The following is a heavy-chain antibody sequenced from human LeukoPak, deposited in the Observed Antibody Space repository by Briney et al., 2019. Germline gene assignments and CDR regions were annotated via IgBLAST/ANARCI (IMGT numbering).Heavy chain of an antibody. D-gene: IGHD1-26*01. J-gene: IGHJ5*02. V-gene: IGHV4-38-2*02. CDR2: IYYSGTT. CDR3: ARVGGGSYPGWFDP. Sequence: PSETLSLTCTVSGYSISSGYYWGWIRQPPGKGLEWIGSIYYSGTTYYNPSLKGRVTISVDTSKNQFSLKLSSVTAADTAVYYCARVGGGSYPGWFDPWGQGTLVTVSS. CDR1: GYSISSGYY.